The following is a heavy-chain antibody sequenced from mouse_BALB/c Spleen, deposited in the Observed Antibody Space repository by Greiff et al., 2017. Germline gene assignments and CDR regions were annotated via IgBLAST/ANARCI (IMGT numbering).Heavy chain of an antibody. D-gene: IGHD2-1*01. CDR2: ISSGGSYT. CDR3: TRDGNLYYFDY. Sequence: EVMLVESGGGLVKPGGSLKLSCAASGFTFSSYTMSWVRQTPEKRLEWVATISSGGSYTYYPDSVKGRFTISRDNAKNTLYLQMSSLKSEDTAMYYCTRDGNLYYFDYWGQGTTLTVSS. CDR1: GFTFSSYT. V-gene: IGHV5-6-4*01. J-gene: IGHJ2*01.